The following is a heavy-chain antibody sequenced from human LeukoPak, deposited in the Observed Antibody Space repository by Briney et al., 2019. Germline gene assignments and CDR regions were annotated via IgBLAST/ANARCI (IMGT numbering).Heavy chain of an antibody. D-gene: IGHD3-16*01. CDR3: ARERYDYVWGSSSGYYFDY. Sequence: PSETLSLTCTVSGGFISSGSYYWSWIRQAAGKGLEWIGRIYTSGSTNYNPSLKSRVTISVDTSKNQFSLKLSSVTAADTAVYYCARERYDYVWGSSSGYYFDYWDQGTLVTVSS. CDR1: GGFISSGSYY. CDR2: IYTSGST. V-gene: IGHV4-61*02. J-gene: IGHJ4*02.